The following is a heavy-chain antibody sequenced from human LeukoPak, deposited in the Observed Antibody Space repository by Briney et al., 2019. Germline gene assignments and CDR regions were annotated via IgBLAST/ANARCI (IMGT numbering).Heavy chain of an antibody. J-gene: IGHJ4*02. Sequence: PGGSLRLSCAASGFTFSRFWMLWVRQAPGKGLVWVSQINSDGSTTFYADSVKGRFTISRDNAKNTVYLQMNSLRAEDTAVYYCIRGLGDDSSDYWGQGTLVTVSS. CDR2: INSDGSTT. V-gene: IGHV3-74*01. D-gene: IGHD5-12*01. CDR1: GFTFSRFW. CDR3: IRGLGDDSSDY.